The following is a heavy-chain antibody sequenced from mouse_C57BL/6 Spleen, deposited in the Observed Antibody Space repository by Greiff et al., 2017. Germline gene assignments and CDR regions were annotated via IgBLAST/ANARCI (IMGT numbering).Heavy chain of an antibody. CDR2: IYPGDGDT. V-gene: IGHV1-82*01. D-gene: IGHD1-1*01. CDR1: GYAFSSSW. Sequence: VQLQQSGPELVKPGASVKISCKASGYAFSSSWMNWVKQRPGKGLEWIGRIYPGDGDTNYNGKFKGKATLTADKSSSTAYMQLSSLTSEDSAVYFCAKITTVGKDYWGQGTTLTVSS. J-gene: IGHJ2*01. CDR3: AKITTVGKDY.